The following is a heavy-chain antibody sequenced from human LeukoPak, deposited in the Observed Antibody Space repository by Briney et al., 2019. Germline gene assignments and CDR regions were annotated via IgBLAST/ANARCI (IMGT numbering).Heavy chain of an antibody. V-gene: IGHV3-21*01. CDR2: ISSSSSYL. CDR1: GFAFSSTG. CDR3: ARDSSGIAAAATLLDY. J-gene: IGHJ4*02. D-gene: IGHD6-13*01. Sequence: GGSLRLSCAASGFAFSSTGMTWVRQAPGKGLEWVSSISSSSSYLYYADSVKGRFTISRDNAKSSLYLQMNSLRAEDTAVYYCARDSSGIAAAATLLDYWGQGTLVTVSS.